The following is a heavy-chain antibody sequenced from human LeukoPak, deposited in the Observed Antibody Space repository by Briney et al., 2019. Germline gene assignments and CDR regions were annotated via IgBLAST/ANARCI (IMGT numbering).Heavy chain of an antibody. CDR2: ISGSGGST. CDR3: AREYSSSWYSGIDY. V-gene: IGHV3-23*01. Sequence: GGSLRLSCAASGFTFSSYAMSWVRQAPGKGLEWVSAISGSGGSTYYADSVKGRFTISRDNSKNTLYLQMNSLRAEDTAVYYCAREYSSSWYSGIDYWGQGTLVTVSS. D-gene: IGHD6-13*01. CDR1: GFTFSSYA. J-gene: IGHJ4*02.